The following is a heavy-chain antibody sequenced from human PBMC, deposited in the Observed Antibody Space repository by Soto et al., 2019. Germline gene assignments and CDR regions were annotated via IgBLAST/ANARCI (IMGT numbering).Heavy chain of an antibody. Sequence: LSLTCRVSGSSITNSFYWGWIRQSPEKGLEWIGSISHTGRTSYNPSLKSRVSISVDTSKNQFSLTLTSVTAADTAVYYCARDPANLALAVAYFDSWGQGTLVTVSS. CDR2: ISHTGRT. V-gene: IGHV4-38-2*02. CDR3: ARDPANLALAVAYFDS. D-gene: IGHD2-15*01. CDR1: GSSITNSFY. J-gene: IGHJ4*02.